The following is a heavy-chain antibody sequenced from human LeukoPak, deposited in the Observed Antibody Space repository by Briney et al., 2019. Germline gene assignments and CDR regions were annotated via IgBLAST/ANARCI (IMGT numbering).Heavy chain of an antibody. CDR2: IGTAGDT. J-gene: IGHJ4*02. CDR3: AGAAAAGTIDY. D-gene: IGHD6-13*01. Sequence: GGSLRLSCAASGFTFSSYDMHWVRQAPGKGLEWVSAIGTAGDTYYPGSVKGRFTISRENAKNSLYLQMNSLRAGDTAVYYCAGAAAAGTIDYWGQGTLVTVSS. V-gene: IGHV3-13*01. CDR1: GFTFSSYD.